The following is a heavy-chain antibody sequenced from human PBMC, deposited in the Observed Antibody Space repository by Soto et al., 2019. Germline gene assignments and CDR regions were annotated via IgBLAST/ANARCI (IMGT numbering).Heavy chain of an antibody. CDR1: GFTFSSYW. CDR3: ARARSSWDPFAFEI. V-gene: IGHV3-7*01. D-gene: IGHD6-13*01. J-gene: IGHJ3*02. Sequence: PGGSLRLSCAASGFTFSSYWMSWVRQAPGKGLEWVANIKQDGSEKYYVDSVKGRFTISRDNAKNSLYLQMNSLRAEDTAVYYCARARSSWDPFAFEIWGQGTMVTVSS. CDR2: IKQDGSEK.